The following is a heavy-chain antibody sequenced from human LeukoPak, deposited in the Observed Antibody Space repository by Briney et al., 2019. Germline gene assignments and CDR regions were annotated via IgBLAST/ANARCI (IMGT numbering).Heavy chain of an antibody. CDR2: IRSKAYDGTT. J-gene: IGHJ4*02. V-gene: IGHV3-49*04. Sequence: PGGSLRLSCTASGFTFGDYAMSWVRQAPGKGLGWVGFIRSKAYDGTTEYAASVKSTFTISRDDSKSIAYLQMNSLKTDDTAVYYCTRSTRIDYWGQGTLVTVSS. CDR1: GFTFGDYA. CDR3: TRSTRIDY.